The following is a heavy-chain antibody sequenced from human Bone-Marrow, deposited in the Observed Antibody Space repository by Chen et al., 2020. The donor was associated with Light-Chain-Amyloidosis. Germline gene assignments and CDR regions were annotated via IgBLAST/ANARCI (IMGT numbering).Heavy chain of an antibody. J-gene: IGHJ4*02. V-gene: IGHV3-53*02. CDR3: ARDVLCSSSNTCNDY. CDR2: FHTGFTT. Sequence: EVQLMETGGGMIQPGGSLRLSCAVSGFSVSSNYMGWVRQAPGKGLEGVSLFHTGFTTYYPDSVKGRFTISRDNSKNTLYLQMNSLRAEDTAVYYCARDVLCSSSNTCNDYWGQGTLVTVSS. D-gene: IGHD2-2*01. CDR1: GFSVSSNY.